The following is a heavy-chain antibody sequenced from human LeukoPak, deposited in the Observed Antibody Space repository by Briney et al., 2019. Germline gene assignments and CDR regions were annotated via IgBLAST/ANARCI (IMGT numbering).Heavy chain of an antibody. CDR3: ARDLSPVVRASPMGY. Sequence: PGTSLRLSCAASGFTFTSYGMHWVRQAPGKGLEWVALITYDGYYKYYSDSVKGRFTISSDTSKNTMYLQMNSLRAEDTAVYYCARDLSPVVRASPMGYWGREPWSPSPQ. CDR1: GFTFTSYG. CDR2: ITYDGYYK. J-gene: IGHJ4*02. D-gene: IGHD3-10*01. V-gene: IGHV3-30*03.